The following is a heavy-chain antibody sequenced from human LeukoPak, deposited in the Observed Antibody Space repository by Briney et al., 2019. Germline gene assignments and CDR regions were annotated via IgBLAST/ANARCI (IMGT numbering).Heavy chain of an antibody. Sequence: GGSLRLSCAASGFTFSRHWMSWVRQAPGKGLEWVANTKQDGSEKYYVDSVKGRFTISRDNARNSLFLQMNSLRAEDTAVYYCARDSYSSSWFVNSGPFDSWGQGTLVTVSS. CDR3: ARDSYSSSWFVNSGPFDS. J-gene: IGHJ4*02. CDR2: TKQDGSEK. D-gene: IGHD6-13*01. V-gene: IGHV3-7*01. CDR1: GFTFSRHW.